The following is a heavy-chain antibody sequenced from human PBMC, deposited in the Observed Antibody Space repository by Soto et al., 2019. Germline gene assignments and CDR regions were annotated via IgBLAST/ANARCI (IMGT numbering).Heavy chain of an antibody. Sequence: SESLSLTCTVSGGSISSGGYYWSWIRQHPGKSMEWIGYIYYSGSTYYNPSLKSRVTISVDTSKNQFSLKLSSVTAADTAVYYCARSGRYCISTSCYGGYYYGMDVWGQGTTVTVSS. J-gene: IGHJ6*02. D-gene: IGHD2-2*01. V-gene: IGHV4-31*03. CDR2: IYYSGST. CDR3: ARSGRYCISTSCYGGYYYGMDV. CDR1: GGSISSGGYY.